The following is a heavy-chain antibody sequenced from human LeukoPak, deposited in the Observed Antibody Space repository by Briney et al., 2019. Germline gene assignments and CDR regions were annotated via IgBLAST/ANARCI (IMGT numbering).Heavy chain of an antibody. CDR2: ISGDGEST. J-gene: IGHJ4*02. CDR1: GFTFDDYA. V-gene: IGHV3-23*01. D-gene: IGHD4-23*01. Sequence: GRSLRLSCAASGFTFDDYAMSWVRQAPGQGLEWVSGISGDGESTNYADSVKGRFIISRDKSKIILYLQMNSLRAEDTAVYYCAKGTGGLRWYDIDYWGQGTLVTVSS. CDR3: AKGTGGLRWYDIDY.